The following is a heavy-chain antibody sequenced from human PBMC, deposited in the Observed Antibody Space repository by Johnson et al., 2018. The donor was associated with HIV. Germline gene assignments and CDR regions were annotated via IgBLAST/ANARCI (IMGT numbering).Heavy chain of an antibody. D-gene: IGHD3-16*01. V-gene: IGHV3-30*02. CDR2: IRYDGSNK. Sequence: QVQVVESGGGVVQPGGSLRLSCAASGFTFSSYGMHWVRQAPGKGLEWVAFIRYDGSNKYYADSVKGRFTISRENARYSLYLQMNSLRAEDTALYYCARGRNNTGDGGAFDIWGQGTMVTVSS. J-gene: IGHJ3*02. CDR3: ARGRNNTGDGGAFDI. CDR1: GFTFSSYG.